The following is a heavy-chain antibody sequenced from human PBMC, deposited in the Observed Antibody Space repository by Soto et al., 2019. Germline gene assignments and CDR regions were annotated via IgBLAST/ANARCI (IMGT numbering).Heavy chain of an antibody. CDR2: INPSSGRT. CDR3: AREVERATTGPFYYYAMDV. D-gene: IGHD1-1*01. CDR1: GYTFTSYY. J-gene: IGHJ6*02. Sequence: QVQLVQSGAEVEKPGASVKVSYKASGYTFTSYYMHWVRQAPGEGLEWMGVINPSSGRTRSPQNFQGRVTMTRDTSTSTVYMEVRSLRSEDTAIYYCAREVERATTGPFYYYAMDVWGQGSTVTVSS. V-gene: IGHV1-46*01.